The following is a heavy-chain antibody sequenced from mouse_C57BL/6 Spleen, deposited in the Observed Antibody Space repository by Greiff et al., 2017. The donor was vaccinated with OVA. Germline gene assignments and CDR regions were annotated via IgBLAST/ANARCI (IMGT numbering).Heavy chain of an antibody. CDR1: GYAFSSSW. CDR2: IYPGDGDT. D-gene: IGHD1-1*01. V-gene: IGHV1-82*01. CDR3: ARGIIYYGSSYYFDY. J-gene: IGHJ2*01. Sequence: QVQLQQSGPELVKPGASVKISCKASGYAFSSSWMNWVKQRPGKGLEWIGRIYPGDGDTNYNGKFKGKATLTADKSSSTAYMQLSSLTSEDSAVYFCARGIIYYGSSYYFDYWGQGTTLTVSS.